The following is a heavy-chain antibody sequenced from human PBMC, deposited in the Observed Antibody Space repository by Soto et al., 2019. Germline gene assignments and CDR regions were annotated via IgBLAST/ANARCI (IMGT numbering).Heavy chain of an antibody. CDR3: ARGRYSGYDMPDTYYYYNYGMDV. Sequence: QVQLVQSGAEVKKPGSSVKVSYKASGGTFSSHGISWVRQAPGQGLEWMGGIVPIFGTADDAQRFRGRVTISADESTSKAYMELGSLRSEDTSVYYCARGRYSGYDMPDTYYYYNYGMDVWGQGNTVTVSS. CDR2: IVPIFGTA. V-gene: IGHV1-69*12. CDR1: GGTFSSHG. J-gene: IGHJ6*02. D-gene: IGHD5-12*01.